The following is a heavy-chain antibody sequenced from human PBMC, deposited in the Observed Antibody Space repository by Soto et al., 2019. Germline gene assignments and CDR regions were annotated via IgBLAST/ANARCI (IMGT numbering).Heavy chain of an antibody. CDR3: AKIAEAVAGTVYGY. J-gene: IGHJ4*02. CDR2: IGGGGGRP. V-gene: IGHV3-23*01. CDR1: GFTFSSYA. D-gene: IGHD6-19*01. Sequence: PGGSLRLSCAASGFTFSSYAMGRVRQAPGKGLEWVSAIGGGGGRPHYADSVKGRFTISRDNYKNTLHLQLNSLRAEDTAVYYCAKIAEAVAGTVYGYWGQGTLVTVSS.